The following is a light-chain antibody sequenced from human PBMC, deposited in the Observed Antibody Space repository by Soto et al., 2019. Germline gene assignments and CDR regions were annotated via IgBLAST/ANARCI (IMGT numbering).Light chain of an antibody. V-gene: IGLV2-8*01. CDR3: CSYAGSNKAVV. CDR1: SSDVGGYNS. J-gene: IGLJ2*01. Sequence: QSALTQPPSVSGSPGQSVTISCTGTSSDVGGYNSVSWCQQYPGKAPKLMIYEVSKRPSGVPDRFSGSKSGNTASLTVSGLQAEDEADYYCCSYAGSNKAVVFGGGTKLTVL. CDR2: EVS.